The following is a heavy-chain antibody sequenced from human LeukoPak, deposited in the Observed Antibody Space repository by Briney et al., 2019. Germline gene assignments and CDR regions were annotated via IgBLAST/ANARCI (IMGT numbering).Heavy chain of an antibody. CDR3: ARGGWYPESFQH. V-gene: IGHV4-39*07. D-gene: IGHD6-19*01. J-gene: IGHJ1*01. CDR1: GGSISSSYYS. CDR2: ISYSGST. Sequence: SETLSLTCTVSGGSISSSYYSWGWIRQPPGEGLEWIGTISYSGSTYYNASLKSRVTISVDTSKNQFSLKLSSVTAADTAVYYCARGGWYPESFQHWGQGALVTVSS.